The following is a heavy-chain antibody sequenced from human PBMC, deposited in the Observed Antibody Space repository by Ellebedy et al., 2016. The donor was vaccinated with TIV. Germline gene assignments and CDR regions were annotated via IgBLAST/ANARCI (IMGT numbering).Heavy chain of an antibody. Sequence: PGGSLRLSCTASGFSFSSYWMTWVRQAPGKGLEWVANIKQGGSEKWYVDSAKGRFTISRDNAKNSLYLQMNSLRAEDTAVYYCARERVTTVTPDYWGQGTLVTVSS. D-gene: IGHD4-17*01. CDR2: IKQGGSEK. CDR1: GFSFSSYW. J-gene: IGHJ4*02. CDR3: ARERVTTVTPDY. V-gene: IGHV3-7*01.